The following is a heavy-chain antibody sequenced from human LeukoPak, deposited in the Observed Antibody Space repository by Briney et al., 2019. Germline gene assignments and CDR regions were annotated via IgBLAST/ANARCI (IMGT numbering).Heavy chain of an antibody. D-gene: IGHD4-17*01. CDR3: ARFYDYGDYGLTWFDP. CDR1: GFTFSDYY. J-gene: IGHJ5*02. Sequence: GGSLRLSCAASGFTFSDYYMSWIRQAPGKGLRWVSYISSSSSYTNYADSVKGRFTISRDNAKNSLYLQMNSLRAEDTAVYYCARFYDYGDYGLTWFDPWGQGTLVTVSS. V-gene: IGHV3-11*06. CDR2: ISSSSSYT.